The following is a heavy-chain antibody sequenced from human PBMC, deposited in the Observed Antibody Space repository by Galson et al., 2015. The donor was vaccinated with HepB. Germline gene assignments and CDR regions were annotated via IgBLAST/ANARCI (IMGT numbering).Heavy chain of an antibody. CDR2: ISYDGSNK. CDR1: GFTFSSYG. CDR3: ARGQQLVRGHVDAFDI. V-gene: IGHV3-30*03. J-gene: IGHJ3*02. D-gene: IGHD6-13*01. Sequence: SLRLSCAASGFTFSSYGMHWVRQAPGKGLEWVAVISYDGSNKYYADSVKGRFTVSRDNSKNTLYLQMNSLRDEDTAVYYCARGQQLVRGHVDAFDIWGQGTMVTVSS.